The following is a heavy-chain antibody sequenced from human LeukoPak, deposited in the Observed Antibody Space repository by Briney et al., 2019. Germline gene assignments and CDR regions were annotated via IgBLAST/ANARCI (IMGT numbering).Heavy chain of an antibody. CDR1: GFTFSSYG. CDR3: AREEGGGYDYAFDI. Sequence: PGRSLRLSCAASGFTFSSYGMHWVRQAPGKGLEWVAVIWYDGSNKYYADSVKGRFTISRDNSKNTLYLQMNSLRAEDTAVYYCAREEGGGYDYAFDIWGQGTMVTVSS. CDR2: IWYDGSNK. D-gene: IGHD5-12*01. J-gene: IGHJ3*02. V-gene: IGHV3-33*01.